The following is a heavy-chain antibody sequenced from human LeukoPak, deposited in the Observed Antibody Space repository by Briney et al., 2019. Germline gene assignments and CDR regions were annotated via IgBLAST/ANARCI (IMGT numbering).Heavy chain of an antibody. V-gene: IGHV3-48*03. D-gene: IGHD6-13*01. CDR2: ISSSGTTR. Sequence: GGSLRPSCAAPGLTFSTYEMNWFRRAPGKGLEWVSYISSSGTTRYYADSVRGRFTISRDNAKNSLDLQMNSLRAEDTAVYYCARDLYSGSSWYRLGYWGQGTLVTVSA. CDR1: GLTFSTYE. CDR3: ARDLYSGSSWYRLGY. J-gene: IGHJ4*02.